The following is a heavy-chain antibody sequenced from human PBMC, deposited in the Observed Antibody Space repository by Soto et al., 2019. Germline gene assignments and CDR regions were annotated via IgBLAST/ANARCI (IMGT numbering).Heavy chain of an antibody. Sequence: QVQLQVSGPGLVKPSQTLSLTCTVSGGSISSGGYYWSWIRQHPGKGLEWIGHIYYSGSTYNNPSLESRATISMDTSKNHFSLKLNSVTAADTAVYYCARGSIIPADYAFDIWGQGTMVTVSS. D-gene: IGHD2-2*01. CDR3: ARGSIIPADYAFDI. CDR2: IYYSGST. CDR1: GGSISSGGYY. J-gene: IGHJ3*02. V-gene: IGHV4-31*03.